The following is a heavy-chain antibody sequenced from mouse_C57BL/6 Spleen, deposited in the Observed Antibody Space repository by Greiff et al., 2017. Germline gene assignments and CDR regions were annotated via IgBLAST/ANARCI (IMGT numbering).Heavy chain of an antibody. CDR2: IFPGSGST. D-gene: IGHD6-1*01. Sequence: QVQLQQPGAELVKPGASVKMSCTASGYTFTSYWITWVKQRPGQGLEWIGDIFPGSGSTNYNEKFKSKATLTVDTSSSTAYMQFSRLTSKDSAIYYCARQDPLCLEQDYYDMDDWGQGTSVTVSS. CDR1: GYTFTSYW. J-gene: IGHJ4*01. V-gene: IGHV1-55*01. CDR3: ARQDPLCLEQDYYDMDD.